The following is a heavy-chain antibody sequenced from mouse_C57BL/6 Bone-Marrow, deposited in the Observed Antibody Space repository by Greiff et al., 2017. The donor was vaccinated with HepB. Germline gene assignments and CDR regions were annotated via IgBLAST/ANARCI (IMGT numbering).Heavy chain of an antibody. Sequence: QVQLKQPGAELVKPGASVKMSCKASGYTFTSYWITWVKQRPGQGLEWIGDIYPGSGSTNYTEKFKSKATLTVDTTSSTAYMQLSSLTCEDSAVYYCAREGATVVAHWYFDVWGTGTTVTVSS. D-gene: IGHD1-1*01. CDR2: IYPGSGST. V-gene: IGHV1-55*01. CDR3: AREGATVVAHWYFDV. CDR1: GYTFTSYW. J-gene: IGHJ1*03.